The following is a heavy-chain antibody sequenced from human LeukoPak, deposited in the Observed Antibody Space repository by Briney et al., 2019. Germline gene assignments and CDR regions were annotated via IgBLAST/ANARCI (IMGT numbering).Heavy chain of an antibody. CDR3: ARDHPRGVAVTGTDFDY. V-gene: IGHV1-69*04. CDR1: GGTFSSHA. Sequence: SVKVSCKASGGTFSSHAISWVRQAPGQGLEWMGRIIPIIGRANYVQKFQGRVTITADKSTSTAYMELSSLRSEDTAVYYCARDHPRGVAVTGTDFDYWGQGTLVTVSS. J-gene: IGHJ4*02. CDR2: IIPIIGRA. D-gene: IGHD6-19*01.